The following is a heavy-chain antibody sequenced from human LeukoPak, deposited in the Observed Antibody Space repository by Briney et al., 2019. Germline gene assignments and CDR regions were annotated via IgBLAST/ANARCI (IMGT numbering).Heavy chain of an antibody. CDR3: ARSIVGATGYGIFDY. CDR2: IYSGGST. CDR1: GFTVSSNY. Sequence: GGSLRLSCAASGFTVSSNYMSWVRQAPGKGLEWVSVIYSGGSTYYADSVKGRFTISRDNSKNTLYLQMNSLRAEDTAVYDCARSIVGATGYGIFDYWGQGTLVTVSS. V-gene: IGHV3-53*01. J-gene: IGHJ4*02. D-gene: IGHD1-26*01.